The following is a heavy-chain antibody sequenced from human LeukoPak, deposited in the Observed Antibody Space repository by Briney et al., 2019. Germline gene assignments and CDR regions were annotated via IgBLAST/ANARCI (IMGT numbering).Heavy chain of an antibody. CDR1: GFIFDRYG. CDR2: ISDSGSRT. J-gene: IGHJ4*02. CDR3: AKQESSGSYPYYFDY. V-gene: IGHV3-23*01. D-gene: IGHD3-22*01. Sequence: PGGSLRLSCAASGFIFDRYGMTWVRQAPGEGLKWVSRISDSGSRTYYADPVKGRFTVSRDNSKNTVYVQMNSLRAEDTAIYYCAKQESSGSYPYYFDYWGQGTLVTVSS.